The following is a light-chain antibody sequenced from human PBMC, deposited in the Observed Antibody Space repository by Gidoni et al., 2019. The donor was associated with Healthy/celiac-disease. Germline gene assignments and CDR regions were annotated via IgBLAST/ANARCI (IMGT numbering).Light chain of an antibody. J-gene: IGLJ1*01. V-gene: IGLV3-19*01. CDR3: TARDSSGTHQV. CDR1: SLTSYY. Sequence: SSELAPDPDVSVALGQTVRLTCQGDSLTSYYASWYQQQPGQARVLVISGQTKRPSARPDRYSGSSSGNTASLTITGAQAEVEDDYYCTARDSSGTHQVFGTGTKVTVL. CDR2: GQT.